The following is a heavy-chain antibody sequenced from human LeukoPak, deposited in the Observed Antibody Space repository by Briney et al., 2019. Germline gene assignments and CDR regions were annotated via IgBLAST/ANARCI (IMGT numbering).Heavy chain of an antibody. D-gene: IGHD6-13*01. Sequence: GGSLRLSCAASGYTFTNYWIHWVRQAPGKGLVWVSLINSDGSNTGYADSVKGRFTISRDNAKNMVYLQMNSLRAEDTAVYYCIRDSSSSFDYWGQGTLVTVSS. CDR2: INSDGSNT. CDR3: IRDSSSSFDY. CDR1: GYTFTNYW. J-gene: IGHJ4*02. V-gene: IGHV3-74*01.